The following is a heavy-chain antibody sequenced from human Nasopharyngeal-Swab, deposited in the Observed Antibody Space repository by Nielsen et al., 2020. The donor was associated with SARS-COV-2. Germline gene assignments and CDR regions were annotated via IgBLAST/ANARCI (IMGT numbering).Heavy chain of an antibody. CDR3: AKGGGTTGTVGLDI. CDR1: GFTFSSYG. Sequence: GESLKISCAASGFTFSSYGMHWVRQAPGKGLEWVAVISCDGSNKYYADSVKGRFTISRDNSKNTLYLQMNSLRAEDTAVYYCAKGGGTTGTVGLDIWSQGTMVTVSS. D-gene: IGHD1-1*01. CDR2: ISCDGSNK. V-gene: IGHV3-30*18. J-gene: IGHJ3*02.